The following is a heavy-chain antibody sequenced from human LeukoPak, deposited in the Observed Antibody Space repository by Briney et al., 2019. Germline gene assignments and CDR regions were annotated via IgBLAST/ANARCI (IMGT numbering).Heavy chain of an antibody. CDR1: GYTFTSYY. V-gene: IGHV1-18*04. D-gene: IGHD6-13*01. J-gene: IGHJ6*03. CDR2: ISVFYGHT. CDR3: VREVSAANAGYMDV. Sequence: ASVKVSCKASGYTFTSYYMHWVRQAPGQGLEGMGWISVFYGHTNYSQNFQGRLTMTTHTSTSTAYLELRSLRSDDTAVYYCVREVSAANAGYMDVWGTGTTVTVSS.